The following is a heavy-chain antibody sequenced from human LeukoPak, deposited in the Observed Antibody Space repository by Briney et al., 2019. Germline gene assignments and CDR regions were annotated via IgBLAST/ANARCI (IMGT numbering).Heavy chain of an antibody. D-gene: IGHD5-18*01. V-gene: IGHV4-30-2*01. Sequence: SETLSLTCTVSGGSISSGGYYWSWIRQPPGKGLEWIGYIYHSGSTYYNPSLKSRVTISVDRSKNQFSLKLRSVTAADTAVYYCARVENSCGPRFDFWGQGTLVTVSS. J-gene: IGHJ4*02. CDR2: IYHSGST. CDR3: ARVENSCGPRFDF. CDR1: GGSISSGGYY.